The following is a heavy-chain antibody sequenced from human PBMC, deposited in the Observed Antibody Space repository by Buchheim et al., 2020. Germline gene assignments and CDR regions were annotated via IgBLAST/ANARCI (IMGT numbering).Heavy chain of an antibody. CDR2: IKQDGSEK. D-gene: IGHD2-21*02. CDR1: GLTFSSYW. CDR3: ARHRLLDY. J-gene: IGHJ4*02. Sequence: EVQLVESGGGLVQPGGSLRLSCAASGLTFSSYWMTWVRQAPGKGPEWVANIKQDGSEKNYVDSVKGRFTISRDNAKNSLYVQMDSLRTEDTAVYYCARHRLLDYWGQGTL. V-gene: IGHV3-7*01.